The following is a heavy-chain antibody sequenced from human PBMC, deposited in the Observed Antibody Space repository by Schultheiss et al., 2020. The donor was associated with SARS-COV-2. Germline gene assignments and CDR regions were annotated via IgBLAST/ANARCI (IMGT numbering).Heavy chain of an antibody. D-gene: IGHD4-17*01. Sequence: GGSLRLSCAASGFTFSSYWMSWVRQAPGKGLEWVANIKQDGSEKYYVDSVKGRFTISRDNSKNTLYLQMSSLTAEDTAVYYCTADRPVTTDYAMDVWGQGTTVTVSS. CDR3: TADRPVTTDYAMDV. V-gene: IGHV3-7*03. CDR1: GFTFSSYW. J-gene: IGHJ6*02. CDR2: IKQDGSEK.